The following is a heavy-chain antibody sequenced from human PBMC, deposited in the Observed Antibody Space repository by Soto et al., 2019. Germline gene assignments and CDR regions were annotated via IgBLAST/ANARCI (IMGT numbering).Heavy chain of an antibody. D-gene: IGHD1-7*01. CDR2: IYYSGST. Sequence: SETLSLTCTVSGGSISSYYWSWIRQPPGKGLEWIGYIYYSGSTSYNPSLKSRVTISVDTSKNQFSLKLSSVTAADTAVYYCARFPLFYNGNYAGPHALDILGQGTMVTVSS. CDR3: ARFPLFYNGNYAGPHALDI. J-gene: IGHJ3*02. V-gene: IGHV4-59*01. CDR1: GGSISSYY.